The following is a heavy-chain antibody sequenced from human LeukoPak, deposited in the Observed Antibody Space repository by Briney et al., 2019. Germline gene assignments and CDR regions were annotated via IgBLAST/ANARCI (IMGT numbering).Heavy chain of an antibody. V-gene: IGHV1-8*01. CDR2: MNPNSGNT. CDR3: ARSSSSWYSREGC. D-gene: IGHD6-13*01. Sequence: ASVKVSCKASGYTFTSYDINWVRQATGQGLEWMGWMNPNSGNTGYAQKFQGRVTMTRNTSISTAYMELSSLRSEDTAVYYCARSSSSWYSREGCWGQGTLVTVSS. J-gene: IGHJ4*02. CDR1: GYTFTSYD.